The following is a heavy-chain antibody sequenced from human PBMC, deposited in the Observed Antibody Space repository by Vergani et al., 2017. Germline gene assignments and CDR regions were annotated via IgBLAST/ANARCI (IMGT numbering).Heavy chain of an antibody. J-gene: IGHJ6*03. CDR3: ERDFLTRLTTLDYYDIGV. V-gene: IGHV3-30*03. CDR1: GFPFSDYG. CDR2: LSYDGNKK. D-gene: IGHD1-1*01. Sequence: VQLVESGGGEVQPGRSLRLSRLAAGFPFSDYGVHCVRQATGKGLEWVSVLSYDGNKKYYADSVKGRFTISRDNSKNTLYLEMNALRAEDTAVYYCERDFLTRLTTLDYYDIGVWVKGTTVTVSS.